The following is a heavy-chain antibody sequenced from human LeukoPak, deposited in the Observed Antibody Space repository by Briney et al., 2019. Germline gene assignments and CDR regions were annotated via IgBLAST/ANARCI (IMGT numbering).Heavy chain of an antibody. J-gene: IGHJ6*03. V-gene: IGHV3-7*01. CDR2: IKQDGSEK. CDR1: GFTFSSYW. Sequence: PPGGSLRLSCAASGFTFSSYWMSWVRQAPGKGLEWVANIKQDGSEKYYVDSVKGRFTISRDNAKNSLYLQMNSLRAEDTAVYYCARVPSYYYYYMDVWGKGTTVTVSS. CDR3: ARVPSYYYYYMDV.